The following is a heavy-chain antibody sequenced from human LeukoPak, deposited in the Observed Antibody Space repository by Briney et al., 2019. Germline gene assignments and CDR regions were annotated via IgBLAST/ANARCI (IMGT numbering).Heavy chain of an antibody. Sequence: GGSLRLSCAASGFTFSSYSMNWVRQAPGKGPEWVAVISYDGSNKYYADSVKGRFTISRDNSKNTLYLQMNSLRAEDTAVYYCARARTDFWSGYSAERPYYFDYWGQGTLVTVSS. V-gene: IGHV3-30*03. CDR2: ISYDGSNK. CDR3: ARARTDFWSGYSAERPYYFDY. D-gene: IGHD3-3*01. J-gene: IGHJ4*02. CDR1: GFTFSSYS.